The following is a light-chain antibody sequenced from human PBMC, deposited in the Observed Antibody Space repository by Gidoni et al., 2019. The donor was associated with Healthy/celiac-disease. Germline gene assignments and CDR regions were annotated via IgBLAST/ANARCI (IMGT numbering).Light chain of an antibody. V-gene: IGLV2-23*02. CDR2: EVS. CDR3: CSYAGSSTYV. Sequence: QSALTQHASVSGSPGQSIPISCTGTSGDVGSYNLVSWYQQHPGKAPKLMIYEVSKRPSGVSNRFSGSKSGNTASLTISGLQAEDEADYYCCSYAGSSTYVFGTGTKVTVL. J-gene: IGLJ1*01. CDR1: SGDVGSYNL.